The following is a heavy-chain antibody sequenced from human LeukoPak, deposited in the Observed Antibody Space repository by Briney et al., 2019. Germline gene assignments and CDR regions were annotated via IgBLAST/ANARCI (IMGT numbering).Heavy chain of an antibody. D-gene: IGHD4-23*01. CDR3: ARDSAYGGLSTD. V-gene: IGHV3-48*01. CDR1: GFTFSSYS. J-gene: IGHJ4*02. CDR2: ISSSSTI. Sequence: GGSLRLSCAASGFTFSSYSMNWVRQAPGKGLEWVSYISSSSTIYYADSVKGRFTISRDNAKNSLYLQMNSLRAEDTAVYYCARDSAYGGLSTDWGQGTLVTVSS.